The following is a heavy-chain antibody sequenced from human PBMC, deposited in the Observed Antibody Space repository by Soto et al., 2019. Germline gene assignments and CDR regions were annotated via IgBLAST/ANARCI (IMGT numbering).Heavy chain of an antibody. J-gene: IGHJ5*02. CDR1: GGTFSSYA. CDR3: ARERAAAGTDWFDP. CDR2: IIPIFGTA. D-gene: IGHD6-13*01. V-gene: IGHV1-69*13. Sequence: SVKVSCKASGGTFSSYAISWVRQAPGQGLEWMGGIIPIFGTANYAQKFQGRVTITADESTSTAYMELSSLRSEDTAVYYCARERAAAGTDWFDPWGQGTLVTVSS.